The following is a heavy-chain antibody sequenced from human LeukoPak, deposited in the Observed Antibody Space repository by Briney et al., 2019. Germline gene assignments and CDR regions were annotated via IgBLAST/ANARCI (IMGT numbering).Heavy chain of an antibody. J-gene: IGHJ5*02. Sequence: PSETLSLTCAVYGGSFSGYYWSWIRQPPGKGLEGIGEINHSGSTKYNPSLKSRGTISVDTSKNQFSLKLSSVTAADTAVYYCARDLKLAVAGTRGTAVDLWGQGTLVTVSS. V-gene: IGHV4-34*01. CDR1: GGSFSGYY. CDR2: INHSGST. D-gene: IGHD6-19*01. CDR3: ARDLKLAVAGTRGTAVDL.